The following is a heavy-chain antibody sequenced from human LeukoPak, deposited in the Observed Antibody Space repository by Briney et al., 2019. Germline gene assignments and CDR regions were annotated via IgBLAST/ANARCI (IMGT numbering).Heavy chain of an antibody. J-gene: IGHJ6*03. V-gene: IGHV1-69*13. CDR1: GGTFSSYA. CDR3: ARDTANYYYYMGV. Sequence: GASVKVSCKASGGTFSSYAISWVRQAPGQRLEWMGGIIPIFGTANYAQKLQGRVTITADESTSTAYMELSSLRSEDTAVYYCARDTANYYYYMGVWGKGTTVTVS. D-gene: IGHD5-18*01. CDR2: IIPIFGTA.